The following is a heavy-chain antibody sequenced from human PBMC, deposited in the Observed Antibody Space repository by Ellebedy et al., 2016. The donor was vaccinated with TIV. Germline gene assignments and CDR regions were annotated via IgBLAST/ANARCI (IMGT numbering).Heavy chain of an antibody. CDR1: GGSISSYY. CDR2: IYYSGST. Sequence: MPSETLSLTCTVSGGSISSYYWSWIRQPPGKGLEWIGYIYYSGSTNYNPSLKSRVTISVDTSKNQFSLNLNSVTAADTAMYYCARGRVTVLNSRGSYYFYGMDVWGQGTTVTVSS. D-gene: IGHD2-21*02. J-gene: IGHJ6*02. V-gene: IGHV4-59*12. CDR3: ARGRVTVLNSRGSYYFYGMDV.